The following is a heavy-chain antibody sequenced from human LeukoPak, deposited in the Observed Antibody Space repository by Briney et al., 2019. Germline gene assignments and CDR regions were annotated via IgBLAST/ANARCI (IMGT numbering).Heavy chain of an antibody. Sequence: GGSLRLSCAASGFTVSSNYMSWVRQAPGKGLEWVSLIYSGGSTYYADSVKGRYIISRDNSKNTLYLQMNSLRAEDTAVYYCARVMGGFGEFYFNYWGQGTLVTVSS. CDR1: GFTVSSNY. J-gene: IGHJ4*02. D-gene: IGHD3-10*01. V-gene: IGHV3-66*01. CDR3: ARVMGGFGEFYFNY. CDR2: IYSGGST.